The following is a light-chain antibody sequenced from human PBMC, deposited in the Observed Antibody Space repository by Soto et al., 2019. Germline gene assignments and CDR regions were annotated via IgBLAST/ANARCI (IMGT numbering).Light chain of an antibody. CDR2: DTT. V-gene: IGLV7-46*01. Sequence: VVTQEPSLTVSPGGTVTLTCGSSTGAVTNGHYPYWFQQKPGQAPRTLIYDTTNRHSWTPARFSGSLLGGKAALTLSGAQPGDEAEYYCLLSYNGPYVFGTGTKVTVL. CDR3: LLSYNGPYV. J-gene: IGLJ1*01. CDR1: TGAVTNGHY.